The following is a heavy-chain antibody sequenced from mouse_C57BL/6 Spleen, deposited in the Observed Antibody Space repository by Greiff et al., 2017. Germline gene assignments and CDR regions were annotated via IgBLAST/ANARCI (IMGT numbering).Heavy chain of an antibody. V-gene: IGHV5-9-1*02. CDR2: ISRGGGYT. CDR3: TRERDY. CDR1: GFTFSSYA. J-gene: IGHJ4*01. Sequence: VQLKESGEGLVKPGGSLKLSCAASGFTFSSYAMSWVRQTPEQRLEWVAYISRGGGYTYYADTVKGRFTLSRDNARNTLYLQMSSLKSEDTAMYYCTRERDYWGQGTSVTVSS.